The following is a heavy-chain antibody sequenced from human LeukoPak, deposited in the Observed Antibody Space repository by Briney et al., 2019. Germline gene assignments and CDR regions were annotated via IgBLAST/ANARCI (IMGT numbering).Heavy chain of an antibody. CDR3: AREDSGYYYVY. CDR2: IYYSGST. D-gene: IGHD3-22*01. V-gene: IGHV4-61*01. CDR1: GGSVSSGNSY. J-gene: IGHJ4*02. Sequence: SETLSLTCTVSGGSVSSGNSYWSWIRQPPGKGLEWIGYIYYSGSTKYSPSLKSRVTISVDMSKNQFSLKLSSVAAADTAVYYCAREDSGYYYVYWGQGTLVTVSS.